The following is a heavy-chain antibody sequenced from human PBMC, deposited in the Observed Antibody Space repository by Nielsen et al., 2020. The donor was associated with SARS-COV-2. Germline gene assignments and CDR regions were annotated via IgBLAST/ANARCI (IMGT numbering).Heavy chain of an antibody. Sequence: GGSLRLSCATSGFTFSNYWMNWVRQAPGKGLEWVATIKQDGSEKYHVDSVKGRFTISRDNAKNSLYLQMNSLRAEDTAVYYCAREYYDFWSGYYTDLGDYWGQGTLVTVSS. J-gene: IGHJ4*02. CDR2: IKQDGSEK. D-gene: IGHD3-3*01. V-gene: IGHV3-7*03. CDR3: AREYYDFWSGYYTDLGDY. CDR1: GFTFSNYW.